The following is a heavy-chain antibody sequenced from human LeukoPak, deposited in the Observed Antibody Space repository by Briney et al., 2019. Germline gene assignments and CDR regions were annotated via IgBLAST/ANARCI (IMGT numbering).Heavy chain of an antibody. CDR1: GGSISSYY. CDR3: ATGEYSSSFDY. CDR2: IYYSGST. V-gene: IGHV4-59*01. D-gene: IGHD6-6*01. J-gene: IGHJ4*02. Sequence: SETLSLTCTVSGGSISSYYWSWIRQPPGKGLEWIGYIYYSGSTNYNPSLKSRVTISVDTSKNQFPLKLSSVTAADTAVYYCATGEYSSSFDYWGQGTLVTVSS.